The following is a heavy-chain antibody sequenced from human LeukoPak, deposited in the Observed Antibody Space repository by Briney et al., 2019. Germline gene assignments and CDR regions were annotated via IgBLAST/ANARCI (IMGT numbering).Heavy chain of an antibody. CDR3: ARARTLVWGVIGYYFDY. CDR1: GFTFSGYS. Sequence: PGGSLRLSCAASGFTFSGYSMTWVRQAPGKGLEWVANMKGDGSGIYYVDSVKGRFTISRDNTKNSLYLQMNSLRAEDTAVYYCARARTLVWGVIGYYFDYWGQGTLVTVSS. D-gene: IGHD3-10*01. V-gene: IGHV3-7*04. J-gene: IGHJ4*02. CDR2: MKGDGSGI.